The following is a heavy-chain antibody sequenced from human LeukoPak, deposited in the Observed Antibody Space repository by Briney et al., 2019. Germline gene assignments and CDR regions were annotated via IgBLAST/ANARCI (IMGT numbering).Heavy chain of an antibody. J-gene: IGHJ4*02. Sequence: GGSLRLSCAGSGFTFSSYAMNWVRQAPGQGLEWVSSISGSGYSTYYADSVKGRFTISRDNYKNTVYLQMNSLSAEDTAMYYCARSMSGSRELWGQGTLVTVSP. CDR2: ISGSGYST. V-gene: IGHV3-23*01. CDR3: ARSMSGSREL. D-gene: IGHD1-26*01. CDR1: GFTFSSYA.